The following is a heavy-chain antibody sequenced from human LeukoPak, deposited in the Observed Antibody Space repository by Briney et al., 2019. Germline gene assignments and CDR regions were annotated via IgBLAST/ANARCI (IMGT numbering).Heavy chain of an antibody. CDR1: GGSFSGYY. V-gene: IGHV4-34*01. Sequence: PSETLSLTCAVYGGSFSGYYWSWIRQPPGKGLEWIGEINQSGSTSYNPSLKSRVTISVDTSKNQSSLKLSSVTAADTAVYYCARGTDRSKIAYWGQGTLVTVSS. J-gene: IGHJ4*02. D-gene: IGHD3-22*01. CDR2: INQSGST. CDR3: ARGTDRSKIAY.